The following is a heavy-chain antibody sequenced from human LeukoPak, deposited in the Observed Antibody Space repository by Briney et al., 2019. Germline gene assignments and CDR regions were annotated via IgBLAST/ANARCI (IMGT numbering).Heavy chain of an antibody. CDR3: SRDLRLSGDAFDI. Sequence: PPGGSLRLSCTGSGFNFGYFPMSWFRQAPGKGQGRVPFIRNKDYGETTEYAASVKGRFSISRDDSESIAYLQMSSLKAEDTAVYYCSRDLRLSGDAFDIWGQGTMVTVSS. V-gene: IGHV3-49*03. CDR2: IRNKDYGETT. J-gene: IGHJ3*02. CDR1: GFNFGYFP.